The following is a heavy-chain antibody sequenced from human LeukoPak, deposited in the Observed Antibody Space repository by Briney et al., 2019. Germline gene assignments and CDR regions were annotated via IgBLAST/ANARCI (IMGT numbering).Heavy chain of an antibody. J-gene: IGHJ4*02. Sequence: ASVKVSCKTSGYVFSKYDINWVRQASGQGLEWMGWMNPKSGNTGSAQKFRGRLIMTRDTSTSTASMELNSLTSDDTAVYYCARALDSGSGRYFLIYFDSWGQGTPVTVSS. CDR3: ARALDSGSGRYFLIYFDS. V-gene: IGHV1-8*01. CDR1: GYVFSKYD. D-gene: IGHD3-10*01. CDR2: MNPKSGNT.